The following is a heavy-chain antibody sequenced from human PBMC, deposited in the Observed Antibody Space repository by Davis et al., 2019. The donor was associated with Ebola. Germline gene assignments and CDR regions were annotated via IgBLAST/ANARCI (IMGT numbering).Heavy chain of an antibody. V-gene: IGHV3-53*05. D-gene: IGHD2-2*01. CDR2: IYDHST. CDR1: GFTVSSNH. J-gene: IGHJ6*02. CDR3: AKGRYQLLLSPGMDV. Sequence: GESLKISCAASGFTVSSNHMSWVRQAPGKGLEWVSVIYDHSTAYADSVRGRFIISRDKSNNTLYLEMNSLRAEDTALYYCAKGRYQLLLSPGMDVWGQGTTVTVSS.